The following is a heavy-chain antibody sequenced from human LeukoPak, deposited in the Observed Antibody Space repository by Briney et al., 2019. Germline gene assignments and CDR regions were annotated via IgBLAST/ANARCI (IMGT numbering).Heavy chain of an antibody. Sequence: PGGSLRLSCAASGFTFDDYAMHWVRQAPGKGLEWVSGISWNSGSIGYADSVKGRFTISRDNAKNSLYLQMNSLRAEDMALYYCAKDRVPRAAAATGYFDYWGQGTLVTVSS. CDR1: GFTFDDYA. D-gene: IGHD6-13*01. J-gene: IGHJ4*02. V-gene: IGHV3-9*03. CDR3: AKDRVPRAAAATGYFDY. CDR2: ISWNSGSI.